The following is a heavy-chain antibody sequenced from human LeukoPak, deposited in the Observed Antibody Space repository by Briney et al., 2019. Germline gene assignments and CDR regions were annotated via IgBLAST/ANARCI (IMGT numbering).Heavy chain of an antibody. J-gene: IGHJ3*02. Sequence: PGGSLRLSCAASGFTFSSYWMSWVRQAPGKGLEWVANIKQDGSEKYYVDSVKGRFTISRDNAENSLYLQMNSLRAEDTAVYYCARDTNTEGSSWYLGAFDIWGQGTMVTVSS. V-gene: IGHV3-7*01. D-gene: IGHD6-13*01. CDR1: GFTFSSYW. CDR2: IKQDGSEK. CDR3: ARDTNTEGSSWYLGAFDI.